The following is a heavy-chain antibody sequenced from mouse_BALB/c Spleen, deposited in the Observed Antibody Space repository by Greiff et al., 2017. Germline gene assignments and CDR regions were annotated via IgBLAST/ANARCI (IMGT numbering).Heavy chain of an antibody. CDR1: GFTFSSYG. CDR3: ARGEVGFFDY. Sequence: DVHLVESGGGLVQPGGSLKLSCAASGFTFSSYGMSWVRQTPDKRLELVATINSNGGSTYYPDSVKGRFTISRDNAKNTLYLQMSSLKSEDTAMYYCARGEVGFFDYWGQGTTLTVSS. J-gene: IGHJ2*01. D-gene: IGHD1-1*02. V-gene: IGHV5-6-3*01. CDR2: INSNGGST.